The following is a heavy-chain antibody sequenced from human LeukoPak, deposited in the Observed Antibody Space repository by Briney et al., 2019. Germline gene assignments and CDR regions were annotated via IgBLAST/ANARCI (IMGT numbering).Heavy chain of an antibody. Sequence: GGSLRLSCATSGFNFDRYTIHWVRQAPGKGLEWVSLAGWAGGTTYYSDSVRGRFTISRDSGKNSVYLQMNSLTTGDTAFYFCAKELDTMFFDYWGQGALVTVSS. D-gene: IGHD5-18*01. CDR3: AKELDTMFFDY. J-gene: IGHJ4*02. CDR1: GFNFDRYT. V-gene: IGHV3-43*01. CDR2: AGWAGGTT.